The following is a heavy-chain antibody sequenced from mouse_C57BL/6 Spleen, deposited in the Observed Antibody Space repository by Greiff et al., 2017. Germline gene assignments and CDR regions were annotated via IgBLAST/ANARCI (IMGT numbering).Heavy chain of an antibody. Sequence: QVQLQQPGAELVKPGASVKLSCKASGYTFTSYWMHWVKQRPGHGLEWIGMIHPNSGSTNYNEKFKSKATLTVDKSSSTAYLQLSSLTSEDSTVYYCAREGYYDGYYYYAMDYWGQGTSVTVSS. CDR1: GYTFTSYW. CDR3: AREGYYDGYYYYAMDY. CDR2: IHPNSGST. J-gene: IGHJ4*01. V-gene: IGHV1-64*01. D-gene: IGHD2-3*01.